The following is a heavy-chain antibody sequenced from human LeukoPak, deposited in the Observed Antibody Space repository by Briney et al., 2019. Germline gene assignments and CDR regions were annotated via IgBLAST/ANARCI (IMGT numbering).Heavy chain of an antibody. D-gene: IGHD1-7*01. CDR3: AKSGDNIWNYFDP. Sequence: GGSLRLSCATSGFTFIHYAMTWVRQAPGKGLEWVSSISGSGGNTYYADSVKGRFTISRDNSKNTLNLQMNSLRAEDTAVYYCAKSGDNIWNYFDPWGQGTLVTVSS. J-gene: IGHJ5*02. CDR1: GFTFIHYA. V-gene: IGHV3-23*01. CDR2: ISGSGGNT.